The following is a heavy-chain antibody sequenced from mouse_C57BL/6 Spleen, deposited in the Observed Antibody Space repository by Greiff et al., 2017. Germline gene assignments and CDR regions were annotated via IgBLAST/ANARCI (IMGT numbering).Heavy chain of an antibody. V-gene: IGHV5-6*01. D-gene: IGHD4-1*01. Sequence: EVQLVESGRDLVKPGGSLKLSCAASGFTFSSYGMSWVRQTPDKRLEWAATISSGGSSTYYPDSVKGRFTISRDNAKNTLYRQMSSLKSEDTATYYCARRLGQDYLDYWGQGTTLTVSS. CDR2: ISSGGSST. J-gene: IGHJ2*01. CDR1: GFTFSSYG. CDR3: ARRLGQDYLDY.